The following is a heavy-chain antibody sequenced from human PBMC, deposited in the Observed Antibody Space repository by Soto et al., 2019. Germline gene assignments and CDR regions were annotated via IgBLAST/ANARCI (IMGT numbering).Heavy chain of an antibody. D-gene: IGHD2-15*01. CDR3: ARAPRDIVVVAQSYMDV. Sequence: SETLSLTCTVSGGSISSGGYYWSWIRQHPGKGLEWIGYIYYSGSTYYNPSLKSRVTISVDTSKNQFSLKLSSVTAADTAVYYCARAPRDIVVVAQSYMDVWGKGTTVTVSS. V-gene: IGHV4-31*03. CDR1: GGSISSGGYY. CDR2: IYYSGST. J-gene: IGHJ6*03.